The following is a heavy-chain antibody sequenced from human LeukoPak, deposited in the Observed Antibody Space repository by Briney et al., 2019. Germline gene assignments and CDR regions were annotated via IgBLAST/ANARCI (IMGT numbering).Heavy chain of an antibody. CDR2: IYSGGST. V-gene: IGHV3-53*01. CDR1: GFTVSSNY. D-gene: IGHD3-3*01. J-gene: IGHJ4*02. CDR3: ARGSEWSSGVSDY. Sequence: GGSLRLSCAASGFTVSSNYMSWVRQAPGKGLEWVSVIYSGGSTYYADSVKGRFTISRDNAKNSLSLQMNSLRAEDTAVYYCARGSEWSSGVSDYWGQGTLVTVSS.